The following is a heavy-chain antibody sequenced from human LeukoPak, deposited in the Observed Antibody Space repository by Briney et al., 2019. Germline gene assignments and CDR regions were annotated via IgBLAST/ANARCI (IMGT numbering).Heavy chain of an antibody. CDR2: IYHSGST. CDR1: GYSISSGYY. J-gene: IGHJ4*02. CDR3: ARVGGSTSLHSDY. V-gene: IGHV4-38-2*01. Sequence: SETVSLTCAVSGYSISSGYYWGWIRQPPGKGLEWIGSIYHSGSTYYNPSLKSRVTISVDTSKNQFSLKLSSVTAADTAVYYCARVGGSTSLHSDYWSQGTLVTVSS. D-gene: IGHD2-2*01.